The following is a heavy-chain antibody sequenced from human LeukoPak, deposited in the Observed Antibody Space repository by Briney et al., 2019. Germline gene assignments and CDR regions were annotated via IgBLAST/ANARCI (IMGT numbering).Heavy chain of an antibody. Sequence: GGSLRLSCAASGFTFSSYAMSWVRQAPGKGLEWVSAISGSGGNTYYADSVKGRFTISRDNSKNTLYLQMNSLRAEDTAVYYCAKDGRGYCSSTSCYRDGMDVWGKGTTVTVSS. D-gene: IGHD2-2*01. J-gene: IGHJ6*04. CDR3: AKDGRGYCSSTSCYRDGMDV. CDR1: GFTFSSYA. CDR2: ISGSGGNT. V-gene: IGHV3-23*01.